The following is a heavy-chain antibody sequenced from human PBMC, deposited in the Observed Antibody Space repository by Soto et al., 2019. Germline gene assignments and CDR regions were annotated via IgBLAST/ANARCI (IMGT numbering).Heavy chain of an antibody. J-gene: IGHJ4*02. CDR1: GLTFSNYA. CDR2: MSGSSSTT. V-gene: IGHV3-23*01. Sequence: PGGTLRLSCATSGLTFSNYAMSWVRQAPGGGLEWVSSMSGSSSTTYYADSVRGRFTISRDRSKNTLYLQLNSLRTEDTAVYYCAKDIVKYTYGACDYWGQGVLVTVSS. D-gene: IGHD5-18*01. CDR3: AKDIVKYTYGACDY.